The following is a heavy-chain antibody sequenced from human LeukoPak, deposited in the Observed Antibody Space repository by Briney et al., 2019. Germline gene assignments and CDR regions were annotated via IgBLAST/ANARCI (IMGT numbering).Heavy chain of an antibody. CDR3: ARAEGGSGWYVFDP. CDR2: ISSSSSTI. V-gene: IGHV3-48*01. CDR1: GFTVSSNY. J-gene: IGHJ5*02. D-gene: IGHD6-19*01. Sequence: GGSLRLSCAVSGFTVSSNYMSWVRQAPGKGREGVSYISSSSSTIYYAASVKGRFTISRDNAKNSLYLQMNSLRAEDTAVYYCARAEGGSGWYVFDPWGQGTLVTVSS.